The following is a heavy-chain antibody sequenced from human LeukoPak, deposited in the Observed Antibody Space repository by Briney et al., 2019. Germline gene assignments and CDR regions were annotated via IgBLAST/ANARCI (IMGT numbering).Heavy chain of an antibody. V-gene: IGHV2-70*16. CDR2: IDWDDDK. CDR1: GGSISSYYW. CDR3: ARIAVAGIEVDY. D-gene: IGHD6-19*01. Sequence: TLSLTCTVSGGSISSYYWSWIRQPPGKALEWLARIDWDDDKFYSTSLKTRLTISKDTSKNQVVLTMTNMDPVDTATYYCARIAVAGIEVDYWGQGALVTVSS. J-gene: IGHJ4*02.